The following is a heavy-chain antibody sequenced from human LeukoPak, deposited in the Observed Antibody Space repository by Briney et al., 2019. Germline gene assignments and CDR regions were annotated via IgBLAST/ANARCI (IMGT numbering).Heavy chain of an antibody. V-gene: IGHV4-34*01. Sequence: SETLSLTCAVYGGSLSGYYWSWIRQPPGKGLEWIGEINHSGSTNYNPSLKSRVTISVDTSKNQFSLKLSSVTAADTAVYYCAREDVWGSYRYTGDYWGQGTLVTVSS. CDR1: GGSLSGYY. J-gene: IGHJ4*02. CDR2: INHSGST. CDR3: AREDVWGSYRYTGDY. D-gene: IGHD3-16*02.